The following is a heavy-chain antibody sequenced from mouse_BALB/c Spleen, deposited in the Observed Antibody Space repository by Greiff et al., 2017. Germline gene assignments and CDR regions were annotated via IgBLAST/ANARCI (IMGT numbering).Heavy chain of an antibody. CDR1: GYTFTSYW. CDR2: INPSSGYT. Sequence: VQLQESGAELAKPGASVKMSCKASGYTFTSYWMHWVKQRPGQGLEWIGYINPSSGYTNYNQKFKDKATLTADKSSSTAYMQLSSLTSEDSAVYYCARAFDGSNYWGQGTTLTVSS. V-gene: IGHV1-7*01. J-gene: IGHJ2*01. CDR3: ARAFDGSNY. D-gene: IGHD1-1*01.